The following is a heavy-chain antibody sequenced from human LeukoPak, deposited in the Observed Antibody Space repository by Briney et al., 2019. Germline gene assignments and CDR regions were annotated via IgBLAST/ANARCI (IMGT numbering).Heavy chain of an antibody. J-gene: IGHJ6*02. CDR3: ARDNWNYGSGMDV. D-gene: IGHD1-7*01. Sequence: PSGTLSLTCTVSGGSISSYYWSWIRQPPGKGLEWIGYIYYSGSTNYNPSLKSRVTISVDTSKNQFSLKLSSVTAADTAVYYCARDNWNYGSGMDVWGQGTTVTVSS. CDR2: IYYSGST. V-gene: IGHV4-59*01. CDR1: GGSISSYY.